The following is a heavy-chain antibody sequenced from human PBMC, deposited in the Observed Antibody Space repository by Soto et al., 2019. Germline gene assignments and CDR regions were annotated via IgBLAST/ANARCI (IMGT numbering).Heavy chain of an antibody. V-gene: IGHV3-30-3*01. Sequence: GGSLRLSCLASGFGFSGYSMHWVRQAPGKGLDWVAVIQHDGSEIYYADSVKGRFTISKDDSKNTLHLQMNALRVDDTALYYCVRVGWGYSYGNGMDGWGQGTTVTVSS. J-gene: IGHJ6*02. CDR1: GFGFSGYS. CDR3: VRVGWGYSYGNGMDG. D-gene: IGHD5-18*01. CDR2: IQHDGSEI.